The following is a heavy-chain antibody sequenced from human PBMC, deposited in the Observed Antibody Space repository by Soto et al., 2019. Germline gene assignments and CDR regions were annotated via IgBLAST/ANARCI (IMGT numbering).Heavy chain of an antibody. CDR2: FRSGGDDDTT. CDR3: AKCGSGGHPRALDR. Sequence: GGSLRLSCAASGFTFSSYSMSWVRQAPGKGLEWVSGFRSGGDDDTTYYADSVRGRFTISRDNSKNTLFLQMESMRDADTALYFWAKCGSGGHPRALDRRGQGTMVTVSS. CDR1: GFTFSSYS. V-gene: IGHV3-23*01. D-gene: IGHD6-19*01. J-gene: IGHJ3*02.